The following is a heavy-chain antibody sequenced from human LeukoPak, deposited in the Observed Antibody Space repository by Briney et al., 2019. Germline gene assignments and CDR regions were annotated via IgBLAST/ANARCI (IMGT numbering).Heavy chain of an antibody. J-gene: IGHJ5*02. CDR1: GGSISSSSYY. D-gene: IGHD6-13*01. CDR2: IYYSGST. CDR3: ARDERYSSSWSFDP. V-gene: IGHV4-39*07. Sequence: SETLSLTCTVSGGSISSSSYYWGWIRQPPGKGLEWIGSIYYSGSTYYNPSLESRVTISVDTSKNQFSLKLSSVTAADTAVYYCARDERYSSSWSFDPWGQGTLVTVSS.